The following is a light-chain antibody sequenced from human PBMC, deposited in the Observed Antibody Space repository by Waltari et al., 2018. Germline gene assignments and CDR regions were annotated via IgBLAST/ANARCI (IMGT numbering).Light chain of an antibody. CDR3: QQYDSYSGT. Sequence: DIQMTQSPSTLYASVGDRVTITCRASQSISSWLAWYQQKPGKAPNLLIYKASRLESGVPSRFSGSGSGTEFTLTISSLQPDDFATYYCQQYDSYSGTFGQGTKVDIK. CDR1: QSISSW. J-gene: IGKJ1*01. V-gene: IGKV1-5*03. CDR2: KAS.